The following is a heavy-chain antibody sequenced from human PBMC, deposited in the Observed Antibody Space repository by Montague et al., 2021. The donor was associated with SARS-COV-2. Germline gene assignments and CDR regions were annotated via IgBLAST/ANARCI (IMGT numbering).Heavy chain of an antibody. CDR3: VRHPHYDGLNGPPDF. D-gene: IGHD3-9*01. V-gene: IGHV4-59*08. CDR1: GVSVTDYY. J-gene: IGHJ4*02. Sequence: SETLSLTCTVSGVSVTDYYWSWIRQPPGKGLDWVGDVLYNKGTNFNPSLKSRVAISVDTSKTQFSLRLTSVTAADTASYYCVRHPHYDGLNGPPDFWGQGTLVTVSS. CDR2: VLYNKGT.